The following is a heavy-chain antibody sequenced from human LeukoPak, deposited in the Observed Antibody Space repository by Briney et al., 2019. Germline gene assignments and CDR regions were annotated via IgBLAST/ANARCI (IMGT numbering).Heavy chain of an antibody. CDR1: GYTFTGYY. CDR2: INPNSGGT. Sequence: SVKVSCKASGYTFTGYYMHWVRQAPGQGLEWMGWINPNSGGTNYAQQFQGRVTMTRDTSISTAYMELSRLGSDDTAVYYCARPPGAARLTKFDYWGQGTLVTVSS. D-gene: IGHD6-6*01. J-gene: IGHJ4*02. V-gene: IGHV1-2*02. CDR3: ARPPGAARLTKFDY.